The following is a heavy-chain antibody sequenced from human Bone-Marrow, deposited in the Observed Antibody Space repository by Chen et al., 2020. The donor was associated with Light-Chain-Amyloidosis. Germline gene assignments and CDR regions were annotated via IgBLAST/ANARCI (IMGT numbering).Heavy chain of an antibody. CDR3: AREVIRLIQGLTNDAFDI. D-gene: IGHD3-10*01. Sequence: QVQLQESGPGLVKPSQTLSLTCTVSGGSINNDNYFWSLIRQSPGKGLEWIGYIHYTGSAHYNPSLRSRVSMSVDTSKEQFFLELNSVTAADTAVYYCAREVIRLIQGLTNDAFDIWGHGTMVTVSS. J-gene: IGHJ3*02. CDR2: IHYTGSA. V-gene: IGHV4-30-4*01. CDR1: GGSINNDNYF.